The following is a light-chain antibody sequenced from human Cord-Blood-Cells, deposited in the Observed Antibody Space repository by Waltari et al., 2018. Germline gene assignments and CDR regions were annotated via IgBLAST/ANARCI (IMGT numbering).Light chain of an antibody. Sequence: DIQMTQSPSSLSASVGDRVTITCRASQSISSYLNWYQQKPGKAPKLLIYAASSLQSGVPSRFSGSRSATDFTLTISSLQPEDVATYYCQQSYSTPLTFGGGTKVEIK. CDR3: QQSYSTPLT. CDR2: AAS. J-gene: IGKJ4*01. CDR1: QSISSY. V-gene: IGKV1-39*01.